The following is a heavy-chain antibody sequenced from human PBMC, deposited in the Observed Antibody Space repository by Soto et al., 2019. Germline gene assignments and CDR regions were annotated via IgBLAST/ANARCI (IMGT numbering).Heavy chain of an antibody. Sequence: ASVKVSCKVSGYTLTELSMHWVRQAPGKGLEWMGGFDPEDGETIYAQKFQGRVTMTEDTSTDTAYMELGSLRSEDTAVYYCARVGSAAGTVAFDIWGQGTMVTVSS. CDR1: GYTLTELS. CDR3: ARVGSAAGTVAFDI. CDR2: FDPEDGET. V-gene: IGHV1-24*01. D-gene: IGHD6-13*01. J-gene: IGHJ3*02.